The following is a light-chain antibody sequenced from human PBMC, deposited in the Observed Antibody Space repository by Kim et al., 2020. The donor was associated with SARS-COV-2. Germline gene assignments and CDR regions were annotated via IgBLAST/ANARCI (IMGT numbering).Light chain of an antibody. CDR2: STN. CDR3: ALYMGSGFV. V-gene: IGLV8-61*01. J-gene: IGLJ3*02. Sequence: QTVVTQEPSFSVSPGGTVTLTCGLSSGSVSTSYYPSWYQQTPGQAPRTLIYSTNTRSSGVPDRFSGYILGNKAALTITGAQADDESDYYCALYMGSGFVFGGGTQLTVL. CDR1: SGSVSTSYY.